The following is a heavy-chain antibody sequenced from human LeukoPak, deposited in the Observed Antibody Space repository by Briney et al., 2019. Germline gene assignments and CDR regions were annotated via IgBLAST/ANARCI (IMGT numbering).Heavy chain of an antibody. CDR3: ARRYSSGWYADFAFDI. D-gene: IGHD6-19*01. V-gene: IGHV1-8*01. Sequence: GASVKVSCKASGYTFTSYDINWVRQATGQGLEWMGWMNPNSGNTGYAQKFQGRVTMTRNTSISTAYMELSSLRSEGTAVYYCARRYSSGWYADFAFDIWGQGTMVTVSS. CDR1: GYTFTSYD. J-gene: IGHJ3*02. CDR2: MNPNSGNT.